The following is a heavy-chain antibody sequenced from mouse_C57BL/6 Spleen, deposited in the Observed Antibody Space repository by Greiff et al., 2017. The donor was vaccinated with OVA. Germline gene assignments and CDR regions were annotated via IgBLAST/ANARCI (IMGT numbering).Heavy chain of an antibody. Sequence: QVQLQQPGAELVRPGTSVKLSCKASGYTFTSYWMHWVKQRPGQGLEWIGVIDPSDSYTNYNQKFQGKATLTVDTSSRPAYMQLSSLTSEDSAVYYCARSPNWAYFDDWGQGTTLTVSS. J-gene: IGHJ2*01. V-gene: IGHV1-59*01. D-gene: IGHD4-1*02. CDR3: ARSPNWAYFDD. CDR2: IDPSDSYT. CDR1: GYTFTSYW.